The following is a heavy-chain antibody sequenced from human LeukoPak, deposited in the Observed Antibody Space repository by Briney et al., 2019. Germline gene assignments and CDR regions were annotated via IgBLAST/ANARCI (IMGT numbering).Heavy chain of an antibody. CDR3: ARETTVVSALYYYYYYMDV. Sequence: PSETLSLTCTVSGGSISSYYWSWIRQPAGKGLEWIGRIYTSGSTNYNPSLKSRVTMSVDTSKNQFSLKLSSVTAADTAVYYCARETTVVSALYYYYYYMDVWGKGTTVTVSS. V-gene: IGHV4-4*07. CDR1: GGSISSYY. D-gene: IGHD4-23*01. CDR2: IYTSGST. J-gene: IGHJ6*03.